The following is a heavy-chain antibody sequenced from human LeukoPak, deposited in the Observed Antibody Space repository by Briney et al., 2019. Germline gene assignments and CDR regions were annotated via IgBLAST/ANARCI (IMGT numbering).Heavy chain of an antibody. D-gene: IGHD2-2*01. Sequence: SETLSLTCTVSGGSISSYYWSWIRQPPGKGLEWIGYIYYSGSINYNPSLKSRVTISVDTSKNQFSLKLSSVTAADTAVYYCASLSSTSCYGPCDAFDIWGQGTMVTVSS. CDR1: GGSISSYY. V-gene: IGHV4-59*12. CDR2: IYYSGSI. J-gene: IGHJ3*02. CDR3: ASLSSTSCYGPCDAFDI.